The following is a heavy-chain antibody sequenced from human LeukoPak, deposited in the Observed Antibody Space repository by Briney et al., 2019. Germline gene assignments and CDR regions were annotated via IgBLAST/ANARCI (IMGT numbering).Heavy chain of an antibody. Sequence: VSGPTLVNPTQTLTLTCTFSGFSLSTSGVGAGWIRQPPGKALEWLALIYWDDDKRYSPSLKSRLTITKDTSKNQVVLTMTNMDPVDTATYYCAHAYNTVRIGPPFDYWGQGTLVTVSS. J-gene: IGHJ4*02. D-gene: IGHD4-17*01. CDR3: AHAYNTVRIGPPFDY. V-gene: IGHV2-5*02. CDR1: GFSLSTSGVG. CDR2: IYWDDDK.